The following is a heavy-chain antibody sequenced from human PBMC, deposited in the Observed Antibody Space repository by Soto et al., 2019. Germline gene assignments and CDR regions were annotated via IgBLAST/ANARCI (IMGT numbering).Heavy chain of an antibody. CDR1: GFTFSSYS. V-gene: IGHV3-21*01. J-gene: IGHJ4*02. CDR3: ARDGGQQLVFDY. Sequence: PGGSLRLSCAASGFTFSSYSMNWVRQAPGKGLEWVSSISSSSSYIYYADSVKGRFTISRDNAKNSLYLQMNSLRAEDTAVYYCARDGGQQLVFDYWGQGTLVTV. D-gene: IGHD6-13*01. CDR2: ISSSSSYI.